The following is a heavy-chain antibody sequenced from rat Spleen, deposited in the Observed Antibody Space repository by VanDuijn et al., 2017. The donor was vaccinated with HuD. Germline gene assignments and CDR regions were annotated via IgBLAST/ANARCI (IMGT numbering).Heavy chain of an antibody. Sequence: EVQLVESGGGLVQPGRSLKLSCAASGFTFSYYYMAWVRQAPTKGLEWVAYISTGGDNTYYRDSVKGRFTISRDNAKSTLYLQLDSVRSDETATYYCTTDTFYDGTYYPGGFDYWGQGVMVTVSS. CDR1: GFTFSYYY. V-gene: IGHV5-27*01. D-gene: IGHD1-12*02. CDR3: TTDTFYDGTYYPGGFDY. J-gene: IGHJ2*01. CDR2: ISTGGDNT.